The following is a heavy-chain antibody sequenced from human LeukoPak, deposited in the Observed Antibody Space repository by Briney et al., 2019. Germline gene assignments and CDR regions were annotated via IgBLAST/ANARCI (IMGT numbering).Heavy chain of an antibody. CDR3: ARDSNSSGLDY. D-gene: IGHD6-19*01. CDR2: ISTDNGDT. Sequence: APVKVSCKSSGYTFTTYGITWVRQAPGQGLEWMGWISTDNGDTNYAQKLQGRVTMTRDTSTSTVYMELSSLRSGDTAVYYCARDSNSSGLDYWGQGTLVTVSS. J-gene: IGHJ4*02. CDR1: GYTFTTYG. V-gene: IGHV1-18*01.